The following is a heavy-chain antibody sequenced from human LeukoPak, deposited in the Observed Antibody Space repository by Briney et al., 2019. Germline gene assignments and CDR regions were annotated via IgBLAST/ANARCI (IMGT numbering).Heavy chain of an antibody. CDR3: ARGMGTSYGFWSGSYMVSYYYYMDV. CDR2: IKQDGSEK. CDR1: GFTFSSYS. D-gene: IGHD3-3*01. J-gene: IGHJ6*03. V-gene: IGHV3-7*01. Sequence: GGSLRLSCATSGFTFSSYSMNWVRQAPGKGLEWVANIKQDGSEKHYMDSVKGRFSISRDNAKNSFYLQMNSLRAEDTAVYYCARGMGTSYGFWSGSYMVSYYYYMDVWGKGTTVTVSS.